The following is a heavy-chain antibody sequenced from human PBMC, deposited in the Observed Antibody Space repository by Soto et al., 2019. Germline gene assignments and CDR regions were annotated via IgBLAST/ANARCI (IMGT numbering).Heavy chain of an antibody. V-gene: IGHV3-74*03. CDR2: IKSDGTMT. Sequence: PSGSLGLSFAACGFHCSGYWLHWVRQAPGKGLVWVSRIKSDGTMTMYADSVKGRFTISRDNAKNTLYLQMNSLREEATAVYYSARSDWFDPCGPGTLVTVS. CDR3: ARSDWFDP. CDR1: GFHCSGYW. J-gene: IGHJ5*02.